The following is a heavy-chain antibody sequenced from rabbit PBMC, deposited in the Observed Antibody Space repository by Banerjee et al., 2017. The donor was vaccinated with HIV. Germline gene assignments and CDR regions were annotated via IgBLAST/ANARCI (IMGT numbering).Heavy chain of an antibody. J-gene: IGHJ3*01. CDR2: IHVARGRT. Sequence: QLKETGGGLVNPGGSLTLTCTASGFSLSSYYMTWVRQAPGKGLEGIGTIHVARGRTYYPSWVNGRFTISSDNAQNTVDLQMNSLTAADTATCFCARQEYAGSPMWGQGTLVTVS. CDR3: ARQEYAGSPM. V-gene: IGHV1S7*01. CDR1: GFSLSSYY. D-gene: IGHD4-2*01.